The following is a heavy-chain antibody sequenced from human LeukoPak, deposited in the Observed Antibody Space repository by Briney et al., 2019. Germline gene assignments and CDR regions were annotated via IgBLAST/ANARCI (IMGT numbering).Heavy chain of an antibody. V-gene: IGHV4-59*01. CDR3: ARGQGGNYYLNYFDY. CDR2: FYYSGST. Sequence: SETLSLTCTVTGGSFSTYYWSWIRQPPAKGLEWIGHFYYSGSTNYNPSLKSRVTISVDTSRNQFSLKLTSVTAADTAVYYCARGQGGNYYLNYFDYWGQGALVTVSS. J-gene: IGHJ4*02. CDR1: GGSFSTYY. D-gene: IGHD1-26*01.